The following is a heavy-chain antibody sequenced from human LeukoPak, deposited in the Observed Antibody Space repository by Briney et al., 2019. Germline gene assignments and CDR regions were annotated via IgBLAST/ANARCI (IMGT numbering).Heavy chain of an antibody. J-gene: IGHJ3*02. CDR1: GGSISSSSYY. CDR3: ARVNPVAFDI. Sequence: SETLSLTCTVSGGSISSSSYYWGWIRQPPGKGLEWIGSIYYSGSTYYNPSLKSRVTMSVDTSKNQFSLKLSSVTAADTAVYYCARVNPVAFDIWGQGTMVTVSS. CDR2: IYYSGST. V-gene: IGHV4-39*07.